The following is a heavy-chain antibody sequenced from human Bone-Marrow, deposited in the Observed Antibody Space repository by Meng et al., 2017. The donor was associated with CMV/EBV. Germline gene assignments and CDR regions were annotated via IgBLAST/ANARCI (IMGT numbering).Heavy chain of an antibody. V-gene: IGHV3-21*01. D-gene: IGHD6-13*01. J-gene: IGHJ6*02. CDR1: GFTFSSYE. Sequence: GGSLRLSCAASGFTFSSYEMNWVRQAPGKGLEWVSSISSSSSYIYYADSVKGRFTISRDNAKNSLYLQMNSLRAEDTAVYYCARDVVVAAAGDYYYYYGMDVWGQGTTVTVSS. CDR2: ISSSSSYI. CDR3: ARDVVVAAAGDYYYYYGMDV.